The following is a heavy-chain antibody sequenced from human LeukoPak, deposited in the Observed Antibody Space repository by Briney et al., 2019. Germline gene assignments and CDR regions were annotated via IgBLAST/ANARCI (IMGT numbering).Heavy chain of an antibody. CDR3: ATCYGDPFFDY. J-gene: IGHJ4*02. Sequence: SETLSLTCAVYGGSYSGYYWSWIRQPPGKGLEWIGEINHSGSTNYNPSLKSRVTISVDTSKNQFSLKLSSVTAADTAVYYCATCYGDPFFDYWGQGTLVTVSS. CDR1: GGSYSGYY. V-gene: IGHV4-34*01. D-gene: IGHD2-2*01. CDR2: INHSGST.